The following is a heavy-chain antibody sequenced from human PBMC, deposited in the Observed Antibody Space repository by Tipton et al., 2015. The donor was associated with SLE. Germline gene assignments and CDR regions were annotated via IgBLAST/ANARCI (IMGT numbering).Heavy chain of an antibody. D-gene: IGHD5-12*01. Sequence: LSLTCAASGFTFSSYWMSWVRQAPGKGLEWVANIKQDGSEKYYVDSVKGRFTISRDNAKNSLYLQMNSLRAEDTAVYYCARGNSGGYDSALDYWGQGTLVTVSS. CDR2: IKQDGSEK. CDR1: GFTFSSYW. CDR3: ARGNSGGYDSALDY. J-gene: IGHJ4*02. V-gene: IGHV3-7*05.